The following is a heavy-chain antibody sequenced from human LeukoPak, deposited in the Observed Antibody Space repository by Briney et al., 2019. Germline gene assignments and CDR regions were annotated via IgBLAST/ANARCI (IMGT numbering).Heavy chain of an antibody. D-gene: IGHD3-22*01. Sequence: SETLSLTCTVSGGSISSGDYYWSWIRQPPGKGLEWIGYIYYSGSTYYNPSLKSRVTISVDTSKNQFSLKLSSVTAADTAVYYCARVPTYYYDSSGYYLDYWSQGTLVTVSS. V-gene: IGHV4-30-4*08. CDR2: IYYSGST. CDR3: ARVPTYYYDSSGYYLDY. CDR1: GGSISSGDYY. J-gene: IGHJ4*02.